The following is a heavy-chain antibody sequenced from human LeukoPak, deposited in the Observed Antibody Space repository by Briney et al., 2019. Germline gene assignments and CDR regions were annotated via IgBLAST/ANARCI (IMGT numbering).Heavy chain of an antibody. CDR1: GFTFSYYG. Sequence: GGSLRLSCAASGFTFSYYGMHWVRQAPGKGLKWVAVIWNDGSNKYYADSVKGRFTISRDSSTSTLYLQMNSLRGEDTAVYYCARSVGGGVAGTGGWFDPWGQGTLVTVSS. V-gene: IGHV3-33*01. CDR2: IWNDGSNK. D-gene: IGHD6-19*01. J-gene: IGHJ5*02. CDR3: ARSVGGGVAGTGGWFDP.